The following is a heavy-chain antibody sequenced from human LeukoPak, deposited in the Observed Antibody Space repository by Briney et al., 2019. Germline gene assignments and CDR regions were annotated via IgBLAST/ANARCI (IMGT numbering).Heavy chain of an antibody. J-gene: IGHJ4*02. Sequence: GSLRLSCAASGFTFSSYWMSWVRQAPGKGLGWVANIKQDGSEKYYVDSVKGRFTISRDNAKNSLYLQMNSLRAEDTAVYYCARRAGDYSHPYDYWGQGTLVTVSS. D-gene: IGHD3-22*01. V-gene: IGHV3-7*01. CDR1: GFTFSSYW. CDR2: IKQDGSEK. CDR3: ARRAGDYSHPYDY.